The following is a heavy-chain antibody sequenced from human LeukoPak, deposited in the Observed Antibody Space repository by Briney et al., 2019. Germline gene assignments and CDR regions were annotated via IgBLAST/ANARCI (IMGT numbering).Heavy chain of an antibody. Sequence: GGSLRLSCAASGFTFSSYAMTWVRQAPGKGLQWVSTISVSGENTYYADSVKGRFTISRDISKSTLYLQMNSLRDEDAALYYCAKYGSGTYYNGLHWGQGTLVTVSS. V-gene: IGHV3-23*01. J-gene: IGHJ4*02. D-gene: IGHD3-10*01. CDR1: GFTFSSYA. CDR2: ISVSGENT. CDR3: AKYGSGTYYNGLH.